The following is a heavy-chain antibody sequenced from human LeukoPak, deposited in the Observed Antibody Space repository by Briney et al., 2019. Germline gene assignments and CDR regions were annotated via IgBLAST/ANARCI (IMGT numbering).Heavy chain of an antibody. CDR2: IYSGGST. CDR1: GLTVSSTY. J-gene: IGHJ4*02. D-gene: IGHD3-3*01. V-gene: IGHV3-66*01. Sequence: GGSLRLSCAASGLTVSSTYMSWVRQTPGKGLEWVSVIYSGGSTYYADSVKGRFTISRDNSKNTLYLQMNSLRAEDTAVYYCARDLLEWYFDYWGQGTLVILSS. CDR3: ARDLLEWYFDY.